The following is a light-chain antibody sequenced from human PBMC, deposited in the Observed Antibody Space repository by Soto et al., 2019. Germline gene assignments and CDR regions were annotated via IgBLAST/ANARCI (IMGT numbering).Light chain of an antibody. V-gene: IGLV2-8*01. CDR2: EVT. CDR1: SSEVGGYNY. CDR3: SSYAASNNFYFV. J-gene: IGLJ3*02. Sequence: QPVLTQPPSASGSPGPSGTISCTGTSSEVGGYNYVSWYQQYPGRAPKLMIYEVTKRPSGVPDRFSGSKSGNTASLTVSGLQAEDEAEYYCSSYAASNNFYFVFGGGTKLNVL.